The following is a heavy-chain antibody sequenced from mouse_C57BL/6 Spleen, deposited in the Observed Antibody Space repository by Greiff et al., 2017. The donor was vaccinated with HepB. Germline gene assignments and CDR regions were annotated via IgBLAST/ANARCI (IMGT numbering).Heavy chain of an antibody. CDR3: AREDDGYYSPFAY. D-gene: IGHD2-3*01. CDR1: GYSITSGYY. CDR2: ISYDGSN. J-gene: IGHJ3*01. Sequence: ESGPGLVKPSQSLSLTCSVTGYSITSGYYWNWIRQFPGNKLEWMGYISYDGSNNYNPSLKNRISITRDTSKNQFFLKLNSVTTEDTATYYCAREDDGYYSPFAYWGQGTLVTVSA. V-gene: IGHV3-6*01.